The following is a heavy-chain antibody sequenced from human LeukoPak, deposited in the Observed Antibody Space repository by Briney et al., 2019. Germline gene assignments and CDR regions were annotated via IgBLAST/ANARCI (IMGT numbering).Heavy chain of an antibody. CDR2: ISSNGGST. Sequence: GGSLGLSCAASGFTFSSYAMHWVRQAPGKGLEYVSGISSNGGSTYYANSVKDRFTISRDNSKNTLYLQMGSLRAEDMAVYYCARLTNYYYDSSGYYYSPSYYFDYWGQGTLVTVSS. V-gene: IGHV3-64*01. D-gene: IGHD3-22*01. CDR3: ARLTNYYYDSSGYYYSPSYYFDY. J-gene: IGHJ4*02. CDR1: GFTFSSYA.